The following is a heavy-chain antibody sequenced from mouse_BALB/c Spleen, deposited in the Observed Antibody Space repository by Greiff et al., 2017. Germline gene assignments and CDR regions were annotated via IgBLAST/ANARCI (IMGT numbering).Heavy chain of an antibody. Sequence: QVQLKESGPGLVAPSQSLSITCTVSGFSLTSYGVHWVRQPPGKGLEWLGVIWAGGSTNYNSALMSRLSISKDNSKSQVFLKMNSLQTDDTAMYYCARESLYGSSPAWFAYWGQGTLVTVSA. CDR1: GFSLTSYG. J-gene: IGHJ3*01. V-gene: IGHV2-9*02. CDR3: ARESLYGSSPAWFAY. D-gene: IGHD1-1*01. CDR2: IWAGGST.